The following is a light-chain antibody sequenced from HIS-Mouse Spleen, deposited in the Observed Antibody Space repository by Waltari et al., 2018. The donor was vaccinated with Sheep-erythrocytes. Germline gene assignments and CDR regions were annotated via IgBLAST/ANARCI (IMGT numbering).Light chain of an antibody. V-gene: IGLV2-11*01. CDR3: CSYAGSYTLV. CDR1: SSDVGGYNY. J-gene: IGLJ2*01. CDR2: DVS. Sequence: QSALTQPRSVSGSPGPSVTISCTGTSSDVGGYNYVSCYQQHPGKSPKLMFYDVSKRPSGVPDRFSGSKSGNTASLTISGLQAEDEADYYCCSYAGSYTLVFGGGTKLTVL.